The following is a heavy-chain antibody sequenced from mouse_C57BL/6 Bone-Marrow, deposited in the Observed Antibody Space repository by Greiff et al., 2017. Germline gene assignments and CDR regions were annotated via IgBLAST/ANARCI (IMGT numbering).Heavy chain of an antibody. D-gene: IGHD1-1*01. CDR2: IHPNSGST. V-gene: IGHV1-64*01. CDR3: ARSANYYCSYYYAMDY. Sequence: VQLQQPGAELVKPGASVKLSCKASGYTFTSYWMHWVKQRPGQGLEWIGMIHPNSGSTKYTEKFKSKATLTVDQSSRPASMQLRSLTSEDASVYDWARSANYYCSYYYAMDYGGQGTSVTVSA. J-gene: IGHJ4*01. CDR1: GYTFTSYW.